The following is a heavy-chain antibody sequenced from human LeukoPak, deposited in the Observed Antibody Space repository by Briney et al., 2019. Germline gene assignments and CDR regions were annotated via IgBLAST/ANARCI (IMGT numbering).Heavy chain of an antibody. D-gene: IGHD6-13*01. J-gene: IGHJ4*02. CDR2: IYSGGTT. CDR3: ARGGYSSSWYHFDY. CDR1: GFTVSSNY. V-gene: IGHV3-53*01. Sequence: PGGSLRLSCAASGFTVSSNYMSWVRQAQGKGLEWVSVIYSGGTTNYADSVRGRFTISRDNSKNTLFLQMNSLRAEDTAVYYCARGGYSSSWYHFDYWGQGTLVTVSS.